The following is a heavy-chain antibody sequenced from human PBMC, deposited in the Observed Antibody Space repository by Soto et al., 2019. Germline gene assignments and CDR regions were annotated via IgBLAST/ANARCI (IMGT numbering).Heavy chain of an antibody. Sequence: SETLSLTCAVSGYSISSGYYWGWIRQPPGKGLEWIGNIYHTGSTYYNPSLKSRVTISVDTSKSQFSLKLSSVTAADTAVYYCARQQWLVNYWGQGALVTVSS. J-gene: IGHJ4*02. V-gene: IGHV4-38-2*01. D-gene: IGHD6-19*01. CDR2: IYHTGST. CDR3: ARQQWLVNY. CDR1: GYSISSGYY.